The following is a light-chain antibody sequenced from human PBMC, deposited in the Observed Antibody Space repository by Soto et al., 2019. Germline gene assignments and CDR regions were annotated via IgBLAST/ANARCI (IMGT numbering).Light chain of an antibody. CDR3: QQYNSYSGA. Sequence: DIQMTQSPSTLSASIGDRVTITCRASQNINDWLAWYQQKPGKAPKLLIYDASILEGGVPSRFSGSGSGTEFTLTINSLQPGDFETYYCQQYNSYSGAFGPGTKVDIK. V-gene: IGKV1-5*01. CDR1: QNINDW. J-gene: IGKJ1*01. CDR2: DAS.